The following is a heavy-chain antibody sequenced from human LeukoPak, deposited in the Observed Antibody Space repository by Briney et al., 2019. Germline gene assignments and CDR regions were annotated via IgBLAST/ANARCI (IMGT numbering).Heavy chain of an antibody. CDR1: GGSISSYY. V-gene: IGHV4-59*01. CDR2: IYYSGST. CDR3: ARDSSGHCSGGSCYAFDY. J-gene: IGHJ4*02. Sequence: PSETLSLTCTVSGGSISSYYWSWIRQPPGKGLEWIGYIYYSGSTNYNPSLKSRVTISVDTSKNQFSLKLSSVTAADTAVYYCARDSSGHCSGGSCYAFDYWGQGILVTVSS. D-gene: IGHD2-15*01.